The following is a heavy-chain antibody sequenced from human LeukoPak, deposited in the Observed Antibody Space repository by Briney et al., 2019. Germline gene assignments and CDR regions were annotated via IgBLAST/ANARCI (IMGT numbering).Heavy chain of an antibody. D-gene: IGHD2-2*01. CDR2: ISSSSSYI. CDR3: ASLGSSRYQLHELKGYTIDY. CDR1: GFTFSSYS. J-gene: IGHJ4*02. Sequence: PGGSLRLSCAASGFTFSSYSMNWVRQAPGKGLEWVSSISSSSSYIYYADSVKGRFTISRDNAENSLYLQMNSLRAEDTAVYYCASLGSSRYQLHELKGYTIDYWGQGTLVTVSS. V-gene: IGHV3-21*01.